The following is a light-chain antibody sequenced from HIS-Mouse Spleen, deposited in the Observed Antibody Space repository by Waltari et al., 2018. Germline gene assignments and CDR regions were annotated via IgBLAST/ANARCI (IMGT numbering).Light chain of an antibody. CDR3: QQSYSTPRT. CDR1: QSISSY. J-gene: IGKJ1*01. CDR2: AAS. V-gene: IGKV1-39*01. Sequence: DIEITQSPSSVYASVGDRVTITCRASQSISSYLNWYQQKPGKAPKLLIYAASSLQSGVPSRFSGSGSGTDFTLTISSLQPEDFATYYCQQSYSTPRTFGQGTKVEIK.